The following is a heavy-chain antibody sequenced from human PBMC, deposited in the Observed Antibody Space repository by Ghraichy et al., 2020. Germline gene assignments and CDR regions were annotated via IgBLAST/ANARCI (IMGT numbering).Heavy chain of an antibody. J-gene: IGHJ4*02. CDR1: GFTFSSYA. V-gene: IGHV3-23*01. CDR3: AKRGSYVVPAEGYFDY. D-gene: IGHD2-2*01. CDR2: ISDSGGST. Sequence: GGSLRLSCAASGFTFSSYAMSWVRQAPGKGLEWVSVISDSGGSTYYADSVQGRFTISRDNSTNTLYQQMNSLRAEDTAVYYCAKRGSYVVPAEGYFDYWGQGTRVTVSS.